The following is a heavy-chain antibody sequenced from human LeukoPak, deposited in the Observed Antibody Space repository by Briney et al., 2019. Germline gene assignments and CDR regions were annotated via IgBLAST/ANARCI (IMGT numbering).Heavy chain of an antibody. D-gene: IGHD3-22*01. J-gene: IGHJ4*02. V-gene: IGHV3-15*01. CDR3: TTDENYYDSSGYYYYFDY. CDR2: IKSKTDGGTT. Sequence: GGSLRLSCEASGFXFSNAWISWVRQAPGKGLEWVGRIKSKTDGGTTDYAAPVKGRFTISRDDSKNTLYLQMNSLQTEDTAVYYCTTDENYYDSSGYYYYFDYWGQGTLVTVSS. CDR1: GFXFSNAW.